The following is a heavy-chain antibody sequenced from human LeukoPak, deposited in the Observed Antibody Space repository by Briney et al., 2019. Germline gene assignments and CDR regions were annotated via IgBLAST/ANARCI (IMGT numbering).Heavy chain of an antibody. CDR1: GFTVSNNY. J-gene: IGHJ4*02. CDR2: IYSDSTT. V-gene: IGHV3-66*01. CDR3: ARAISRLAQTFDY. Sequence: GGSLRLSCAASGFTVSNNYMSWVRQAPGKGLEWVSFIYSDSTTYYADSVKGRFIISRDNSKNALYLQMNSLRAEDTAVYYCARAISRLAQTFDYWGQGTLDTVSS. D-gene: IGHD5-12*01.